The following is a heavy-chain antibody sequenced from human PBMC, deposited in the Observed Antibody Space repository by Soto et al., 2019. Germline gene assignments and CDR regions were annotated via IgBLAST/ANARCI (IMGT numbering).Heavy chain of an antibody. J-gene: IGHJ3*02. V-gene: IGHV4-61*05. CDR3: ARRYGGAFDI. CDR1: GGSITYINNHY. CDR2: ISDSGYT. D-gene: IGHD4-17*01. Sequence: SETLSLTCTVSGGSITYINNHYCSWVRQSPGKGLEWIGYISDSGYTNYNPSLQSRVTISVDTSKNQFSLKLSSVTAADTPVYYCARRYGGAFDIWGQGTMVTVSS.